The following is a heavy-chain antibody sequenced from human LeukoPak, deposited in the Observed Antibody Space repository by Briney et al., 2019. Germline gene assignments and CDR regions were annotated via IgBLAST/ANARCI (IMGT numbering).Heavy chain of an antibody. Sequence: SETLSLTCTVSGDSISSGFYYWGWIRQPPGKGLEWIGSIYYSGSTYYNPSLKSRVTISVDTSKNQFSLKLTSVTAADTAVYYCARDGQLVDYEIDYWGQGTLVTVSS. V-gene: IGHV4-39*07. CDR2: IYYSGST. CDR3: ARDGQLVDYEIDY. CDR1: GDSISSGFYY. D-gene: IGHD6-6*01. J-gene: IGHJ4*02.